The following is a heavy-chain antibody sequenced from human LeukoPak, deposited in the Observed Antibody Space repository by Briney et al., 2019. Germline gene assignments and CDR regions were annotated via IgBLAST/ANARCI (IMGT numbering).Heavy chain of an antibody. CDR3: ARSWGSMIVDVFDI. CDR1: GGSFSGYY. CDR2: IYHSGSP. V-gene: IGHV4-34*09. D-gene: IGHD3-22*01. J-gene: IGHJ3*02. Sequence: KPSETLSLTCAVYGGSFSGYYWSWIRQPPGKGLEWIGEIYHSGSPNYNSSLKSRVTISVGTSKNQFSLKLSSVTAADTAVYYCARSWGSMIVDVFDIWGQGTMVTVSS.